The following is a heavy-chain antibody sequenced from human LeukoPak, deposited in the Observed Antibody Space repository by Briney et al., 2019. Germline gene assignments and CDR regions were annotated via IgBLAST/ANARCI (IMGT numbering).Heavy chain of an antibody. CDR2: VNSDGSST. CDR1: GFTFSSYW. D-gene: IGHD3-10*01. CDR3: ARENVYYYGSGSPSWFDP. V-gene: IGHV3-74*01. J-gene: IGHJ5*02. Sequence: GGSLRLSCAASGFTFSSYWMHWVRQAPGKGLVWVSRVNSDGSSTSYADSVKGRFTISRDNAKNTLYLQMNSLRAEDTAVYYCARENVYYYGSGSPSWFDPWGQGTLVTVSS.